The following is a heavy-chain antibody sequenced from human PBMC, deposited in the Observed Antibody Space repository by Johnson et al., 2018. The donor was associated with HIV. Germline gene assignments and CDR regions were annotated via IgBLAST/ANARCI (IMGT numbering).Heavy chain of an antibody. V-gene: IGHV3-30*04. Sequence: QVQLVESGGGVVQPGRSLRLSCAASGFSFSSYAMHWVRQAPGKGLEWVAVVSYDGSERYCGDSVKGRFTISRDNSRNTLYLQMNSLRAEDTAVYYCAKARGGYCSSTSCFAFDIWGQGTMVTVSS. D-gene: IGHD2-2*01. CDR1: GFSFSSYA. J-gene: IGHJ3*02. CDR3: AKARGGYCSSTSCFAFDI. CDR2: VSYDGSER.